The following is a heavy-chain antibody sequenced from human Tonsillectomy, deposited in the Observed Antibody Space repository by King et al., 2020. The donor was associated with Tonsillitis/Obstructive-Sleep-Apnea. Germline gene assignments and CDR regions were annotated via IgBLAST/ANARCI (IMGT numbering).Heavy chain of an antibody. D-gene: IGHD2-15*01. J-gene: IGHJ4*02. CDR2: IYPGDSDT. CDR1: GYTFTTYW. V-gene: IGHV5-51*01. CDR3: ARRVCSGGSCSYFDF. Sequence: QLVQSGAEVKKPGESLKISCKASGYTFTTYWIAWVRQMPGKGLEWMGIIYPGDSDTRYSPSFQGQVTISADKSVTTAYLQWSSLKASDTAIYYCARRVCSGGSCSYFDFWGQGTLVTVSS.